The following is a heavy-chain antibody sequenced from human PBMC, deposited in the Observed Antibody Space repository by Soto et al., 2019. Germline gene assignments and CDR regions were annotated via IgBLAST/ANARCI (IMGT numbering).Heavy chain of an antibody. Sequence: QVQLVQSGAEVKKPGSSVKVSCKASGGTFSSYAISWVRQAPGQGLEWMGGIIAIFGTATYAQKFQGRVTITADECTSTDYMELSSLRAEDTAVYYCANIVVVPAAMSHYYYYGMDVWGQGNTVPVSS. CDR1: GGTFSSYA. V-gene: IGHV1-69*01. J-gene: IGHJ6*02. D-gene: IGHD2-2*01. CDR3: ANIVVVPAAMSHYYYYGMDV. CDR2: IIAIFGTA.